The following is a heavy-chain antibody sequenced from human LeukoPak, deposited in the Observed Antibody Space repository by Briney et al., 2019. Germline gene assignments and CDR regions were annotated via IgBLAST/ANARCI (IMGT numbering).Heavy chain of an antibody. CDR3: ASGRQLGY. D-gene: IGHD6-13*01. CDR1: GFTFSSYA. J-gene: IGHJ4*02. CDR2: IKEDGSEK. Sequence: GGSLRLSCAASGFTFSSYAMSWVRQAPGKGLEWVANIKEDGSEKYYVDSVKGRFTISRDNARNSLYLQMNSLRAEDAAVYYCASGRQLGYWGQGTLVTVSS. V-gene: IGHV3-7*01.